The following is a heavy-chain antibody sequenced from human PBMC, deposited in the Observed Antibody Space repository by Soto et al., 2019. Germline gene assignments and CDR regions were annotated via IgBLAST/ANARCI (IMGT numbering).Heavy chain of an antibody. CDR2: VSYDGGLQ. CDR3: VSVRGYGHASVPYS. Sequence: QAQLVESGGGVVQPGRSLRLSCAASGFTFSSYGMHWVRQAPGTGLEWVAVVSYDGGLQHYADSVQGRFTISRDTSKNMVLLQMNSLRAEDTAVYYCVSVRGYGHASVPYSWGQGTLVSVSS. V-gene: IGHV3-30*03. CDR1: GFTFSSYG. J-gene: IGHJ4*02. D-gene: IGHD3-10*01.